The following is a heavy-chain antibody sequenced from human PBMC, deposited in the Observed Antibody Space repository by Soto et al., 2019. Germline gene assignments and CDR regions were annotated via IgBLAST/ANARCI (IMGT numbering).Heavy chain of an antibody. V-gene: IGHV4-31*03. CDR3: ARDGGDAALVS. CDR2: IYYSGST. Sequence: QVQLQESGPGLVKPSQTLSLTCTVSGGSISSGGYYWSWIRQHPGKGLEGIGYIYYSGSTYYNPSLKSRVTISVDTSKNQLSLKLSSVTAADTAVYSGARDGGDAALVSGGQGPLVTVSS. CDR1: GGSISSGGYY. D-gene: IGHD2-21*02. J-gene: IGHJ4*02.